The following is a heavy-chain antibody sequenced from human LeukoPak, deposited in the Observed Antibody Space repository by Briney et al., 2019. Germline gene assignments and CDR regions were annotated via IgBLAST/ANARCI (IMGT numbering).Heavy chain of an antibody. J-gene: IGHJ1*01. CDR3: VRHYYDSGTAKGYFQH. V-gene: IGHV4-30-2*01. D-gene: IGHD3-10*01. Sequence: PSQTLSLTCAVSGGSISSGGYSWSWIRQPPGKGLEWIGYIYHSGSTYYNPSLKSRVTISVDRSKNQFSLKLSSVTAADTAVYYCVRHYYDSGTAKGYFQHWGQGTLVTVSS. CDR2: IYHSGST. CDR1: GGSISSGGYS.